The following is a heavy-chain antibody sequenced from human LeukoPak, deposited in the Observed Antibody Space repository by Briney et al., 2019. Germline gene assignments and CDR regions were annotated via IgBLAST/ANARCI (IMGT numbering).Heavy chain of an antibody. CDR1: GVSFSTYY. V-gene: IGHV4-34*01. D-gene: IGHD4-17*01. CDR2: VNHSGYT. J-gene: IGHJ4*02. Sequence: SETLSLTCDVSGVSFSTYYWSWIRQSPEKGLELVGEVNHSGYTNYNPSLKGRVIISVDTSKNQFSLKLSSVTAADTAVYYWARQLYGSDYWGQGTLVTVSS. CDR3: ARQLYGSDY.